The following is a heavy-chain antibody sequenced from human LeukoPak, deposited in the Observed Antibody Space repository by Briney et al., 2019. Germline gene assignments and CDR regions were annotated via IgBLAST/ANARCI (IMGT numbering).Heavy chain of an antibody. V-gene: IGHV3-21*01. CDR1: GFTFSSYS. Sequence: GGSLRLSCAASGFTFSSYSMNWVRQAPGKGLEWVSSISSSSSYIYYADSVKGRFTISRDNSKNTLYLQMNSLRAEDTAVYYCARGSLHSSSWWTFDYWGQGTLVTVSS. CDR3: ARGSLHSSSWWTFDY. J-gene: IGHJ4*02. CDR2: ISSSSSYI. D-gene: IGHD6-13*01.